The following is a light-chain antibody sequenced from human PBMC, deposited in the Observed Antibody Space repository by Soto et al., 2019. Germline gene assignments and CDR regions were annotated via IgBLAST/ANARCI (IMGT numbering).Light chain of an antibody. Sequence: DIVVTQSPDSLAVSLGERATINCKSSQSVYYKSTKTNYLGWYQQKPGKAPKLLIYEASSLQSGVPSRISGSGSGTDFTLTISSLQPEDFATYYCQQANSFPITFGQGTRLEIK. CDR2: EAS. CDR1: QSVYYKSTKTNY. V-gene: IGKV4-1*01. CDR3: QQANSFPIT. J-gene: IGKJ5*01.